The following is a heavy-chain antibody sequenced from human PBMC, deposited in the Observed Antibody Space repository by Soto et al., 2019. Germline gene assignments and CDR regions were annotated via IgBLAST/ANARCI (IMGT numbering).Heavy chain of an antibody. CDR2: ISAYNGNT. Sequence: QVQLVQSGAEVKKPGASVKVSCKASGYTFTSYGISWVRQAPGQGLEWMGWISAYNGNTNYAQKLQGRVTMTTDTSTSTAYMELRSLRSDDTAVYYCAREREKQQLVQRFAFDIWGQGTMVTVSS. V-gene: IGHV1-18*04. CDR1: GYTFTSYG. D-gene: IGHD6-13*01. CDR3: AREREKQQLVQRFAFDI. J-gene: IGHJ3*02.